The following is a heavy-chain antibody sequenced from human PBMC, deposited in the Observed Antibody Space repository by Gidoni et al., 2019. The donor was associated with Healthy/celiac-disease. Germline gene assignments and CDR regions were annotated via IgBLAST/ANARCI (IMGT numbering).Heavy chain of an antibody. Sequence: EVQLVESGGGLVKPGGSLRLSCAASGVTFSSYSMNWVRQAPGKGLEWVSSISSSSSYIYYADSVKGRFTISRDNAKNSLYLQMNSLRAEDTAVYYCARVMLHDYGDSFDYWGQGTLVTVSS. J-gene: IGHJ4*02. CDR3: ARVMLHDYGDSFDY. CDR2: ISSSSSYI. CDR1: GVTFSSYS. V-gene: IGHV3-21*01. D-gene: IGHD4-17*01.